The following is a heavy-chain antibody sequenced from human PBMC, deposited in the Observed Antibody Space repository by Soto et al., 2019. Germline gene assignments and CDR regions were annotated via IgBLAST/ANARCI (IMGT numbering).Heavy chain of an antibody. D-gene: IGHD6-6*01. CDR2: IYYSGST. Sequence: QVQLQESGPGLVKPSQTLSLTCTVSGGSISSGGYYWSWIRQHPGKGLEWIGYIYYSGSTYYNPSLKRRVTISVDTSKNQFSLKLSSVTAADTAVYYCARGEYSSSLSDYYYYYGMDVWGQGTTVTVSS. CDR1: GGSISSGGYY. V-gene: IGHV4-31*03. J-gene: IGHJ6*02. CDR3: ARGEYSSSLSDYYYYYGMDV.